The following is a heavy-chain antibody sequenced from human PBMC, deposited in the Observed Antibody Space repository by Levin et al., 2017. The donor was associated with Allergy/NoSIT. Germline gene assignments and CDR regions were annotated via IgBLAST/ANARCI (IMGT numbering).Heavy chain of an antibody. CDR3: ARGRYFDWLPLDA. CDR2: IYRNGTT. Sequence: SQTLSLTCTVSGDSIINSNWWNWVRHPPGKGLEWIGEIYRNGTTKSNPSLKSRVTISMDKSNNRFSLRLNAVTAADTAVYYCARGRYFDWLPLDAWGQGTLVAVSS. J-gene: IGHJ5*02. CDR1: GDSIINSNW. V-gene: IGHV4-4*02. D-gene: IGHD3-9*01.